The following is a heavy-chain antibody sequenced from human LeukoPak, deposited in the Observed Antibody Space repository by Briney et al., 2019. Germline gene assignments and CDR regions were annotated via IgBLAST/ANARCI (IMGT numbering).Heavy chain of an antibody. J-gene: IGHJ4*02. CDR3: ARAKRQWLATYYFDY. CDR1: GFTFSSHS. CDR2: ISSISSYI. D-gene: IGHD6-19*01. Sequence: GGSLTLSCAASGFTFSSHSMNWVRQAPGKGLEWVSSISSISSYIYYADSVKGRFTISRDNAKNTLYLQMNSLRAEDTAVYYCARAKRQWLATYYFDYWGQGTLVTVSS. V-gene: IGHV3-21*01.